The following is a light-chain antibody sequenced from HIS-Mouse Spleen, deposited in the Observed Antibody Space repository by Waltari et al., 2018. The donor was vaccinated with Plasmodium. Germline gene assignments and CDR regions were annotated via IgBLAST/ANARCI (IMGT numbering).Light chain of an antibody. V-gene: IGLV3-10*01. CDR3: YSTDSSGNHRV. CDR2: EDS. J-gene: IGLJ3*02. CDR1: ALPKTY. Sequence: SYELTQPPSVSVSPGPTARITCSGDALPKTYAYWYQQKSGQAPVLVLYEDSKRPSGIPERFSGSSSGTMATLTISGAQVEDEADYYCYSTDSSGNHRVFGGGTKLTVL.